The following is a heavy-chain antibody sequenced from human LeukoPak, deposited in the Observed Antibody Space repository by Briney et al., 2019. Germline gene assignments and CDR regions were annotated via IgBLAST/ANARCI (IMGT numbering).Heavy chain of an antibody. Sequence: PGGSLRLSCAASGFTFSRYWMSWVRQAPGKGLEWVANIKQDGSEKSYVDSVKGRFTISRDNAKNSLYLQMNSLRAEDTAVYYCARVSSKATVRGLITKKNYFYYYMDVWGKGTTVTISS. CDR2: IKQDGSEK. J-gene: IGHJ6*03. V-gene: IGHV3-7*01. CDR3: ARVSSKATVRGLITKKNYFYYYMDV. CDR1: GFTFSRYW. D-gene: IGHD3-10*01.